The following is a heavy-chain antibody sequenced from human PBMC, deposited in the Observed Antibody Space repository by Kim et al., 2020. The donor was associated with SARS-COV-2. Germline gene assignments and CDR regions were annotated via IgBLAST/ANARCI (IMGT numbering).Heavy chain of an antibody. Sequence: SGPTLVNPTQTLTLTCTFSGFSLSTSGVGVGWIRQPPGKALEWLALIYWDDDKRYSPSLKSRLTITKDTSKNQVVLTMTNMDPVDTATYYCAHSSGSWPGKRHIDCNNWGQGILVTVSS. CDR1: GFSLSTSGVG. CDR3: AHSSGSWPGKRHIDCNN. D-gene: IGHD1-26*01. CDR2: IYWDDDK. J-gene: IGHJ4*02. V-gene: IGHV2-5*02.